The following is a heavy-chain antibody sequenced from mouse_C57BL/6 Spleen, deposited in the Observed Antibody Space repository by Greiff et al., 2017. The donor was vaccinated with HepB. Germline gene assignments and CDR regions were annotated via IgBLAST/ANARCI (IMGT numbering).Heavy chain of an antibody. D-gene: IGHD1-1*02. Sequence: EVKLVESGPELVKPGASVKISCKASGYSFTGYYMNWVKQSPEKSLEWIGEINPSTGGTTYNQKFKAKATLTVDKSSSTAYMQLKSLTSEDSAVYYCARVAPFDYWGQGTTLTVSS. V-gene: IGHV1-42*01. CDR3: ARVAPFDY. CDR2: INPSTGGT. CDR1: GYSFTGYY. J-gene: IGHJ2*01.